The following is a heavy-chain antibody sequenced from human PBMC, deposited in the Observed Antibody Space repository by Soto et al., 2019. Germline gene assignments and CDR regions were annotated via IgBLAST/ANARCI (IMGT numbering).Heavy chain of an antibody. D-gene: IGHD1-26*01. Sequence: GGSLRLSCAASGFTFINYWMSWVRQAPGKGLEWVANIKQDGGEKYYVDSVKGRFTISRDNAKNSLYLQMNSLRAEDTAVYYCARTKANKWFDPWGQGTLVTVS. J-gene: IGHJ5*02. V-gene: IGHV3-7*03. CDR1: GFTFINYW. CDR3: ARTKANKWFDP. CDR2: IKQDGGEK.